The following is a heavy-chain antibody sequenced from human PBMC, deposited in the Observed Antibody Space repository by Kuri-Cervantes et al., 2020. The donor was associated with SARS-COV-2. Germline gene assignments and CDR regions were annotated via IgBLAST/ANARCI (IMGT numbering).Heavy chain of an antibody. D-gene: IGHD2-8*01. J-gene: IGHJ5*02. CDR2: IYFSGST. CDR1: GDSISRSSYY. V-gene: IGHV4-39*07. Sequence: SQTLSLTCAVSGDSISRSSYYWGWIRQPPGKGLEWIGAIYFSGSTFYNPSLTSRVTISIDTSKNQFSLKLSSVTAADTAVYYCARALRCTNGVCYRSWFDPWGQGTLVTVSS. CDR3: ARALRCTNGVCYRSWFDP.